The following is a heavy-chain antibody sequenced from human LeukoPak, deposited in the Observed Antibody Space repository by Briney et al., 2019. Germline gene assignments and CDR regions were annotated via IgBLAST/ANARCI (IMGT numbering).Heavy chain of an antibody. CDR1: GYTFTSYG. Sequence: ASVKVSCKASGYTFTSYGISWVRQAPGQGLEWMGWISAYNGNTNYAQKLQGRVTMTTDTSTRTAYMELRRLRSAEAAVYYCARDKDGYNLRVIGNWFDPWGQGTLVTVSS. CDR2: ISAYNGNT. D-gene: IGHD5-24*01. J-gene: IGHJ5*02. CDR3: ARDKDGYNLRVIGNWFDP. V-gene: IGHV1-18*01.